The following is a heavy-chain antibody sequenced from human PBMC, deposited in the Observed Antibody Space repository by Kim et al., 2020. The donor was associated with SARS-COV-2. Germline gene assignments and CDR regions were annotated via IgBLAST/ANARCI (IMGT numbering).Heavy chain of an antibody. CDR3: ASPNYDFWSGYSNFDY. Sequence: GGSLRLSCAASGFTFSRYEMNWVRQAPGKGLEWVSYISSSGSTIYYADSVKGRFTISRDNAKNSLYLQMNSLRAEDTAVYYCASPNYDFWSGYSNFDYWGQGTLVTVSS. CDR1: GFTFSRYE. V-gene: IGHV3-48*03. D-gene: IGHD3-3*01. J-gene: IGHJ4*02. CDR2: ISSSGSTI.